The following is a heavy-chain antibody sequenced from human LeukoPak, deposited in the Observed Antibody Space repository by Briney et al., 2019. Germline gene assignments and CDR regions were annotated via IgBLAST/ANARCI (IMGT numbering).Heavy chain of an antibody. CDR3: ARDSRQWLVGGFDY. CDR1: GGSISSYY. J-gene: IGHJ4*02. CDR2: IYTSGST. V-gene: IGHV4-4*07. D-gene: IGHD6-19*01. Sequence: PSETLSLTCTVSGGSISSYYWSWIRQPAGKGLEWIGRIYTSGSTNYNPSLKSRVTISVDESKNQFSLKLSSVTAADTAVYYCARDSRQWLVGGFDYWGQGTLVTVSS.